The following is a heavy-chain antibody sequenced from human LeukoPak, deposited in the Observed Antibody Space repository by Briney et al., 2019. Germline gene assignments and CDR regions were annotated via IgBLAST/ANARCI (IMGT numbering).Heavy chain of an antibody. CDR2: ISSDGTYT. J-gene: IGHJ4*02. CDR1: GFTFSSHL. CDR3: AKDGFDYGDRRPFDY. D-gene: IGHD4-17*01. V-gene: IGHV3-74*01. Sequence: GGSLRLSCAASGFTFSSHLMHWVRQAPGKGLVWVSRISSDGTYTNYADSVRGRFTISRDNSKNTLYLQMNSLRAADTAVYYCAKDGFDYGDRRPFDYWGQGTLVTVSS.